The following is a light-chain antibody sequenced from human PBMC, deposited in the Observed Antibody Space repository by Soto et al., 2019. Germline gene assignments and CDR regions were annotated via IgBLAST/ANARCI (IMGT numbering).Light chain of an antibody. J-gene: IGKJ3*01. Sequence: DIVMTQSPDSLAVSLGERATINCKSSQSVLYSSNNKNYLAWYQQKPGQPPKLLIYWASTRESGVPDRFSGSGSGTDFTLTISSLQAEDVAVYYCQQYSSTLPTFGPGTKVDIK. V-gene: IGKV4-1*01. CDR1: QSVLYSSNNKNY. CDR2: WAS. CDR3: QQYSSTLPT.